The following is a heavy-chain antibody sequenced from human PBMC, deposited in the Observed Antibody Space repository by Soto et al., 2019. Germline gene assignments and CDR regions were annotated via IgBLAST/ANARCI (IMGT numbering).Heavy chain of an antibody. CDR1: GFTFNNYA. V-gene: IGHV3-23*01. CDR3: AKRSCSGGSCPQDF. D-gene: IGHD2-15*01. Sequence: GGSLRLSCAPSGFTFNNYAMAWVRQAPGKGLEYISSISASGGSKYYAESVKGRFTISRDNSENTLSLQMNTLRVEDTAVYYCAKRSCSGGSCPQDFWGQGTLVTVSS. J-gene: IGHJ4*02. CDR2: ISASGGSK.